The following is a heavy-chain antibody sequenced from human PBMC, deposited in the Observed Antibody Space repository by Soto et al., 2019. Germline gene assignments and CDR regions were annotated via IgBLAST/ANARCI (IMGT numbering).Heavy chain of an antibody. J-gene: IGHJ4*02. Sequence: GESLKLSCKGSGYSFTRYWIGWVRQMPGKGLEWMGRIDPRDSYTNYSPSFQGRFTISRDNSKNTLYLQLNSLRAEDTAMYYCAHRGPTSFYSDSSAFYYWGQGTLVTVSS. CDR1: GYSFTRYW. CDR2: IDPRDSYT. CDR3: AHRGPTSFYSDSSAFYY. V-gene: IGHV5-10-1*04. D-gene: IGHD3-22*01.